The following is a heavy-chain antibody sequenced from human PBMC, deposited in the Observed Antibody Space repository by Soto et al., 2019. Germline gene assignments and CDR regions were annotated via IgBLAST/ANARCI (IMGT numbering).Heavy chain of an antibody. D-gene: IGHD5-18*01. CDR3: ARKDTAMVTLYYGMDV. V-gene: IGHV1-69*13. J-gene: IGHJ6*02. Sequence: SVKVSCKASVGTFRSYAISWVRQAPGQGLEWMGGIIPIFGTANYAQKFQGRVTITADESTSTAYMELSSLRSEDTAVYYCARKDTAMVTLYYGMDVWGQGTTVTVSS. CDR2: IIPIFGTA. CDR1: VGTFRSYA.